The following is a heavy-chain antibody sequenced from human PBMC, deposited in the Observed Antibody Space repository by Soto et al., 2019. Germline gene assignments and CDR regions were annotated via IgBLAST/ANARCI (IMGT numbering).Heavy chain of an antibody. D-gene: IGHD3-10*01. CDR2: ISSSSSYI. V-gene: IGHV3-21*01. J-gene: IGHJ3*02. CDR1: GFTFSSYS. CDR3: ARDLRYSGSGSPPI. Sequence: EVQLVESGGGLVKPGGSLRLSCAASGFTFSSYSMNWVRQAPGKGLEWVSSISSSSSYIYYADSVKGRFTISRDNAKNSLCLQMNSPGAEDTAVYYCARDLRYSGSGSPPIWGQGTMVTVSS.